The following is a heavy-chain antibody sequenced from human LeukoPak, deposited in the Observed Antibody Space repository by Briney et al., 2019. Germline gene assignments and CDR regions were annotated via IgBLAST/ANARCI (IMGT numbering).Heavy chain of an antibody. CDR1: GYSFTTYW. Sequence: GESLRISCKTSGYSFTTYWISWVRQMPGKGLEWMGRIGPSDSYVNYSPSFRGHVTISIDKSINTAYLQWSSLKASDTAMYYCARHSGDMFCSAGSCFSSSFYGMDVWGQGTTVSVSS. CDR3: ARHSGDMFCSAGSCFSSSFYGMDV. D-gene: IGHD2-15*01. J-gene: IGHJ6*02. V-gene: IGHV5-10-1*01. CDR2: IGPSDSYV.